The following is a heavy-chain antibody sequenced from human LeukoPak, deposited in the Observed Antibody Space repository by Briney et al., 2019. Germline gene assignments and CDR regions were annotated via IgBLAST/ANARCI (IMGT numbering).Heavy chain of an antibody. CDR2: IRQDGGEK. CDR3: ARDGTAPGLYFDL. Sequence: GGSLRLSCAVSGFTFSSYWMNRVRQAPGKGLEWVASIRQDGGEKSYVDSVKGRFTISRDNTRNSLYLQMSSLRAEDTAVYYCARDGTAPGLYFDLWGQGTLVTVSS. V-gene: IGHV3-7*01. CDR1: GFTFSSYW. J-gene: IGHJ4*01. D-gene: IGHD6-13*01.